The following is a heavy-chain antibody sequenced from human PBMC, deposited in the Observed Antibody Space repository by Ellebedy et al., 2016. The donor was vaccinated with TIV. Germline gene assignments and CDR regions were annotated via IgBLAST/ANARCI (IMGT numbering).Heavy chain of an antibody. CDR1: GYTFTSYY. V-gene: IGHV1-46*04. J-gene: IGHJ4*02. D-gene: IGHD1-26*01. CDR2: INPSGGST. Sequence: ASVKVSCKASGYTFTSYYMHWVRQAPGQGLEWMGIINPSGGSTSYAQKLQGRVTMTRDTSTSTVYMELSSLRSEDTAVYYCARDRGGVGATNGFDYWGQGTLVTVSS. CDR3: ARDRGGVGATNGFDY.